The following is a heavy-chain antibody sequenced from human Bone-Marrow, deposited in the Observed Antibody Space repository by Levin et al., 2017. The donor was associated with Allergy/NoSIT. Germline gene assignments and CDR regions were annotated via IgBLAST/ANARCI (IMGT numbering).Heavy chain of an antibody. CDR2: ISWNSGSI. J-gene: IGHJ4*02. D-gene: IGHD6-13*01. Sequence: GGSLRLSCAASGFTFDDYAMHWVRQAPGKGLEWVSGISWNSGSIGYADSVKGRFTISRDNAKNSLYLQMNSLRAEDTALYYCAKGRYSSSGDFDYWGQGTLVTVSS. CDR1: GFTFDDYA. V-gene: IGHV3-9*01. CDR3: AKGRYSSSGDFDY.